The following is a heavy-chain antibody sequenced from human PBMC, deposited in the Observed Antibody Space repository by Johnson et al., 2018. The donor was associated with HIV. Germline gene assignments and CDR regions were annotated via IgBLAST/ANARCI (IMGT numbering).Heavy chain of an antibody. V-gene: IGHV3-33*01. CDR3: ARQVYCSSTSCSSAFDI. J-gene: IGHJ3*02. CDR2: IWYDGSNK. Sequence: QVQLVESGGGVVQPGRSLRLSCAASGFTFSSYGMHWVRQAPGKGLEWVAVIWYDGSNKYYADSVKGRFTISRDNSKNTLYLQMNSLRAGDTAMYYCARQVYCSSTSCSSAFDIWGQGTVVTVSS. CDR1: GFTFSSYG. D-gene: IGHD2-2*01.